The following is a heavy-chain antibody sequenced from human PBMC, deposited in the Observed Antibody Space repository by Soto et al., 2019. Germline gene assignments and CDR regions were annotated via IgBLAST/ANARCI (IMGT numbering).Heavy chain of an antibody. CDR2: INPNSGGT. Sequence: ASVKVSCKASGYTFTGYYMHWVRQAPGQGLEWMGWINPNSGGTNYAQKFQGRVTMTRDTSISTAYMELSRLRSDDTAVYYCARDSNYCSSTSCYPGAFDIWCQGTMVTVSS. J-gene: IGHJ3*02. V-gene: IGHV1-2*02. CDR3: ARDSNYCSSTSCYPGAFDI. D-gene: IGHD2-2*01. CDR1: GYTFTGYY.